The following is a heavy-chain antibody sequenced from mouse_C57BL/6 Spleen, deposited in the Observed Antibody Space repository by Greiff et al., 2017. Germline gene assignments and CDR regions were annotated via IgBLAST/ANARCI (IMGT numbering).Heavy chain of an antibody. CDR3: ARWSGSSSYAMDY. CDR1: GYAFTNYL. D-gene: IGHD1-1*01. V-gene: IGHV1-54*01. Sequence: VQLQQSGAELVRPGTSVKVSCKASGYAFTNYLIEWVKQRPGQGLEWIGVINPGSGGTNYNEKFKGKATLTADKSSSTAYMHLSSLTSEDSAVXFCARWSGSSSYAMDYWGQGTSVTVSS. CDR2: INPGSGGT. J-gene: IGHJ4*01.